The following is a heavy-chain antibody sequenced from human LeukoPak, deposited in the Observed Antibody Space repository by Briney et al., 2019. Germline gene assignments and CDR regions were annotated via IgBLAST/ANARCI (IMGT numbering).Heavy chain of an antibody. CDR2: IYSGGST. Sequence: TGGSLRLSCAASGFTVSSNSMSWVRQAPGKGLEWGSVIYSGGSTFYADSVKGRFTISRDNSKNTLYLQMNSLRAEDTAVYYCAKRDTIGWYQGGGWFDPWGQGTLVTVSS. V-gene: IGHV3-66*01. D-gene: IGHD6-19*01. CDR3: AKRDTIGWYQGGGWFDP. CDR1: GFTVSSNS. J-gene: IGHJ5*02.